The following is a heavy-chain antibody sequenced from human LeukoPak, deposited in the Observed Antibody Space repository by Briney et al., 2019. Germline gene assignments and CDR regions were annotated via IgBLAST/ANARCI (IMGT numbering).Heavy chain of an antibody. D-gene: IGHD3-22*01. V-gene: IGHV1-8*01. J-gene: IGHJ6*03. Sequence: ASVKVSCKASGYTFTSYDINWVRQATGQGLEWMGWMNPKSGNTGYAQKFQGRLTMTRNTFISTAYMELSSLRSEDTAVYYCARASRITMIVNYYMDVWGKGTTVTISS. CDR3: ARASRITMIVNYYMDV. CDR1: GYTFTSYD. CDR2: MNPKSGNT.